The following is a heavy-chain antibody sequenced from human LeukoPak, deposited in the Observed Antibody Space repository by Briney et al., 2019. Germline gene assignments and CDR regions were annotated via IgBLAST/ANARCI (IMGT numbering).Heavy chain of an antibody. Sequence: ASVKVSCKASGYTFTGYYMHWVRQAPGQGLEWMGWINPNSGDTNYAQKFQGRVTMTRDTSISTAYMELSRLRSDDTAVYYCARDHYPYYYDSSGYYPGHWGQGTLVTVSS. V-gene: IGHV1-2*02. J-gene: IGHJ4*02. CDR1: GYTFTGYY. D-gene: IGHD3-22*01. CDR3: ARDHYPYYYDSSGYYPGH. CDR2: INPNSGDT.